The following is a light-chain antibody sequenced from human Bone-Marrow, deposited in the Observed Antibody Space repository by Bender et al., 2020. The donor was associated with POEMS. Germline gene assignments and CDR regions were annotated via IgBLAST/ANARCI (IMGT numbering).Light chain of an antibody. J-gene: IGLJ2*01. V-gene: IGLV3-9*01. CDR1: NIGGKS. CDR3: QVWDSSRVV. Sequence: SYVLTQPPSVSLAPGQTASITCGGHNIGGKSVHWYQQKPGQAPVLVIYRDSNRPSGIPERFSGSNSGNTATLTISRAQAGDEADYYCQVWDSSRVVFGGGTKLTVL. CDR2: RDS.